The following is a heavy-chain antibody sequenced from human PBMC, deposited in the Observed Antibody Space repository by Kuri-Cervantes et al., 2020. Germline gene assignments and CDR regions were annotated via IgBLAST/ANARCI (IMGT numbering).Heavy chain of an antibody. V-gene: IGHV1-24*01. CDR3: ARDKGSGYANGAFDI. CDR2: FDREDGET. D-gene: IGHD5-12*01. J-gene: IGHJ3*02. Sequence: ASVKVSCKASGYTFTYRYLHWVRQAPGKGPEWMGHFDREDGETIYAQNFQGRVTMTEDTSTNIAYMELSSLRSEDTAVYYCARDKGSGYANGAFDIWGQGTMVTVSS. CDR1: GYTFTYRY.